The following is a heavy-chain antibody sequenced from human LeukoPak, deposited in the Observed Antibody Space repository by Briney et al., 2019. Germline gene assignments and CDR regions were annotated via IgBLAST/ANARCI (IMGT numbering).Heavy chain of an antibody. CDR2: ISGSGNSA. D-gene: IGHD6-19*01. Sequence: GSLRLSCAVSGLTFSSYALSWVRQAPGKGLEWVSGISGSGNSAYYADSVKGGFTISRDKSKNTLYLQMNSLRAEDTAVYYCAKRGSGWYEFDYWGQGTLVMVSS. CDR1: GLTFSSYA. CDR3: AKRGSGWYEFDY. V-gene: IGHV3-23*01. J-gene: IGHJ4*02.